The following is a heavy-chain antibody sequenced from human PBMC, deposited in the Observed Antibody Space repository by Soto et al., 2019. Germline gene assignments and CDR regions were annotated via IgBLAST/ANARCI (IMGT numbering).Heavy chain of an antibody. CDR3: AREVAKAATSRRGFDP. D-gene: IGHD2-15*01. V-gene: IGHV3-23*01. J-gene: IGHJ5*02. Sequence: PGGSLRLSCAASGFTFSSYAMSWVRQAPGKGLEWVSAISGSGGSTYYADSVKGRFTISRDNSKNTLYLQMNSLRAEDTAVYYCAREVAKAATSRRGFDPWGQGTLVTVSS. CDR1: GFTFSSYA. CDR2: ISGSGGST.